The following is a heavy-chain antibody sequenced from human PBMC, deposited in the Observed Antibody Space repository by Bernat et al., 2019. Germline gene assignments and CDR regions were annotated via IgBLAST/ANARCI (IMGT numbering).Heavy chain of an antibody. J-gene: IGHJ3*02. CDR1: GGSISSYY. CDR2: IYYSGST. D-gene: IGHD3-3*01. CDR3: ARGRGERDLWSGYYPLSGSEQDAFDI. V-gene: IGHV4-59*01. Sequence: QVQLQESGPGLVKPSETLSLTCTVSGGSISSYYWSWIRQPPGKGLEWIGYIYYSGSTNYNPSLKSRVTISVDTSKNRVSLKLSSVTAADTAVYDCARGRGERDLWSGYYPLSGSEQDAFDIWGQGKMVTVSS.